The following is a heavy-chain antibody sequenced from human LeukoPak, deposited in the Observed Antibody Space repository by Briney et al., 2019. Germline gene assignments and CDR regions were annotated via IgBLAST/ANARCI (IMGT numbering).Heavy chain of an antibody. D-gene: IGHD3-16*01. V-gene: IGHV4-59*01. CDR1: GGSISDDY. J-gene: IGHJ2*01. Sequence: PSETLSLSCTVSGGSISDDYWSWIRQPPGKGLGWIAFIHYSGSTNYNPSLRSRVTISVDTSKNQFSLKLSSVTAADTAVYYCVRGGASSRYFDLWGRGTLVTVSS. CDR2: IHYSGST. CDR3: VRGGASSRYFDL.